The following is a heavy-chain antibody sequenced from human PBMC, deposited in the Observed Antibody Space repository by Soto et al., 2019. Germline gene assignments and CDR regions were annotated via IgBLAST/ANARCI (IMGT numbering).Heavy chain of an antibody. J-gene: IGHJ4*02. CDR1: GYTFTSYD. CDR2: MKPNSGNT. V-gene: IGHV1-8*01. CDR3: AREEVRGVPW. Sequence: QVQLVQSGAEVKKPGASVKVSCKASGYTFTSYDINWVRQATGQGLEWMGWMKPNSGNTVYAQKFQGRVTMTRNTSITTAYLELSSLISADTAVYYCAREEVRGVPWWGQGTLVTVSS. D-gene: IGHD3-10*01.